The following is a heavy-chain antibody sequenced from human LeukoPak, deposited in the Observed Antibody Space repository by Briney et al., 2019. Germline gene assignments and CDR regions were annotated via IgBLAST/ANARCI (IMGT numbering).Heavy chain of an antibody. CDR1: GYTFTGYY. J-gene: IGHJ4*02. CDR2: INPNSGGT. Sequence: ASVKVSCKASGYTFTGYYMHWVRQAPGQGLEWMGWINPNSGGTNYAQEFQGRVTMTRDTSISTAYMELSRLRSDDTAVYYCARKGEYYYDSSENWGQGTLVTVSS. D-gene: IGHD3-22*01. CDR3: ARKGEYYYDSSEN. V-gene: IGHV1-2*02.